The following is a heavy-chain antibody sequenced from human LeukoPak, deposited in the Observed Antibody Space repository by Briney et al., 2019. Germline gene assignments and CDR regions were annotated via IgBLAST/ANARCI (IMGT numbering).Heavy chain of an antibody. CDR1: GYTFTDFY. D-gene: IGHD1/OR15-1a*01. Sequence: GASVKVSCKVSGYTFTDFYMHWVRQAPGQGLEWLGWIMPKSGVTTYAQKFQDRVTMTRDTSSSTAYMELSRLKSDDTAVYYCARDTSGNNFEYWGQGTLVSVSS. V-gene: IGHV1-2*02. CDR2: IMPKSGVT. CDR3: ARDTSGNNFEY. J-gene: IGHJ4*02.